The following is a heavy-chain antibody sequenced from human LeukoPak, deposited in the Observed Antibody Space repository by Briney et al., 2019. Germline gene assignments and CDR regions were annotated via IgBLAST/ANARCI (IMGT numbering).Heavy chain of an antibody. J-gene: IGHJ3*02. CDR3: ARVDYYGTRGNAFDI. CDR2: INAGNGNT. Sequence: ASVKVSCKASGYTFTSYAMHWVRQAPGERLECMGWINAGNGNTKYSQKFQGRVTITRDTSASTAYMELSSVRSEDTAVYYCARVDYYGTRGNAFDIWGQGTMVTVSS. D-gene: IGHD3-10*01. CDR1: GYTFTSYA. V-gene: IGHV1-3*01.